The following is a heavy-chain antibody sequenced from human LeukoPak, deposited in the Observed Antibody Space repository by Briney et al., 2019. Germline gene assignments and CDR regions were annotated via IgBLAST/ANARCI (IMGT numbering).Heavy chain of an antibody. CDR2: IYYSGST. D-gene: IGHD5-12*01. Sequence: SETLSLTCTVTGGSISSYYWSWIRQPPGKGLEWIGYIYYSGSTNYNPSLKSRVTISVDTSKNQFSLKLSSVTAADTAVYYCARSVDIVATTPLDYWGQGTLVTVSS. V-gene: IGHV4-59*01. CDR3: ARSVDIVATTPLDY. J-gene: IGHJ4*02. CDR1: GGSISSYY.